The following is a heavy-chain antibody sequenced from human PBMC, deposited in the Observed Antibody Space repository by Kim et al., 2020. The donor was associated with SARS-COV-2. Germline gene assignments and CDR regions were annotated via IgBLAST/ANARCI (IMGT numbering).Heavy chain of an antibody. D-gene: IGHD2-21*02. CDR1: GGSVSSGSYY. CDR2: IYYSGST. V-gene: IGHV4-61*01. J-gene: IGHJ5*02. CDR3: ASTLLEMIEVVTAPNWFDP. Sequence: SETLSLTCTVSGGSVSSGSYYWSWIRQPPGKGLEWIGYIYYSGSTNYNPSLKSRVTISVDTSKNQFSLKLSSVTAADTAVYYCASTLLEMIEVVTAPNWFDPWGQGTLVTVSS.